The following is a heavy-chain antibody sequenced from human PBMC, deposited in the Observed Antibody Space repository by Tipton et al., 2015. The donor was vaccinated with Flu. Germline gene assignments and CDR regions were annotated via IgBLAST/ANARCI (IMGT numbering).Heavy chain of an antibody. CDR3: ARGLYGSGSYQRRYFDS. V-gene: IGHV4-31*03. Sequence: TLSLTCTVSGGSISSGNYYWSWIRQHPGKGLEWIGYIYYSGSTYYNPSLKSRVTISVDTSKNQFSLKLSSLTAADTAVYYCARGLYGSGSYQRRYFDSWGQGTLVTVSS. J-gene: IGHJ4*02. D-gene: IGHD3-10*01. CDR1: GGSISSGNYY. CDR2: IYYSGST.